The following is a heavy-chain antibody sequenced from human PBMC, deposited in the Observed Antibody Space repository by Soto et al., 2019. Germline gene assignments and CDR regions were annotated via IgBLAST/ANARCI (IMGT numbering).Heavy chain of an antibody. J-gene: IGHJ4*02. CDR1: GGTFSSYA. Sequence: SVKVSCKASGGTFSSYAISWVRQAPGQGLEWMGGIIPIFGTANYAQKFQGRVTITADESTSTAYMELSSLRSEDTAVYYCARGYCSGGSCYSIGHWGQGTLVTVSS. V-gene: IGHV1-69*13. CDR3: ARGYCSGGSCYSIGH. D-gene: IGHD2-15*01. CDR2: IIPIFGTA.